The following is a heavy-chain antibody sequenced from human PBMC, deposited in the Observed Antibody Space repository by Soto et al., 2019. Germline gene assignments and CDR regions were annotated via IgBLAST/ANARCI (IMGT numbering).Heavy chain of an antibody. J-gene: IGHJ5*02. Sequence: PSETLSLTCTVSGGSISSYYWSWIRQPPGKGLEWIGYIYYSGSTNYNPSLKSRVTISVDTSKNQFSLKLSSVTAADTAVYYCARRAAYCGGDCWGGWFDPWGQGTLVTVSS. D-gene: IGHD2-21*02. V-gene: IGHV4-59*01. CDR3: ARRAAYCGGDCWGGWFDP. CDR1: GGSISSYY. CDR2: IYYSGST.